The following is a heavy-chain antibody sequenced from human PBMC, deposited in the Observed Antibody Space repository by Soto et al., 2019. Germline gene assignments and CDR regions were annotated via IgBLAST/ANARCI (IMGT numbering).Heavy chain of an antibody. D-gene: IGHD3-22*01. Sequence: GGSLRLSCAASGFTFSSYSMNWVRQAPGKGLEWVSSISSSSSYIYYADSVKGRFTISRDNAKNSLYLQMNSLRAEDTAVYYCARDLVSFHDSSGYYHSPFDYWGQGTLVTSPQ. CDR1: GFTFSSYS. J-gene: IGHJ4*02. V-gene: IGHV3-21*01. CDR3: ARDLVSFHDSSGYYHSPFDY. CDR2: ISSSSSYI.